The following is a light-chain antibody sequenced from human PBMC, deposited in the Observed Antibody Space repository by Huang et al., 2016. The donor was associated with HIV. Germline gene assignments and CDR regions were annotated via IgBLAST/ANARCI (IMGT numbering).Light chain of an antibody. CDR1: QSVSSSY. V-gene: IGKV3-20*01. J-gene: IGKJ4*01. CDR2: GAS. Sequence: EIVLTQSPGTLSLSPGERATLSCRASQSVSSSYLAWYQQKPGHAPRLLIYGASSRATGIPDRFSGSWSGTDFTLTISRLDPEDFAVYYCQQYGSSPLLTFGGGTKVEIK. CDR3: QQYGSSPLLT.